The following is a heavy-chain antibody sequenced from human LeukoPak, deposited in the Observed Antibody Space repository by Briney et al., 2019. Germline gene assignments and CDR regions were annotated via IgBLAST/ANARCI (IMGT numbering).Heavy chain of an antibody. V-gene: IGHV4-34*01. J-gene: IGHJ4*02. CDR3: ARIEPYYDFWSGYYTTFDY. Sequence: PSETLSLTCAVYGGSFSGYYWSWIRQPPGKGLEWIGEINHSGSTNYNPSLKSRVTISVDTSKNQFSLKLSSVTAADTAVYYCARIEPYYDFWSGYYTTFDYWGQGTLVTVSS. CDR1: GGSFSGYY. D-gene: IGHD3-3*01. CDR2: INHSGST.